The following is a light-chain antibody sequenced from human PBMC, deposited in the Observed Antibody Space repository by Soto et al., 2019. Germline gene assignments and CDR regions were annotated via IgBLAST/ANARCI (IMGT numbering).Light chain of an antibody. CDR1: QSVGRN. CDR2: GAS. J-gene: IGKJ4*01. CDR3: QQYNHWPPLT. V-gene: IGKV3-15*01. Sequence: EIVMTQSPATLSVSPGERATLSCRASQSVGRNLAWYQQKHGQAPRLLIYGASTRATGIPARFSGSGSGTEFTLTISSLQSEDFAIYSCQQYNHWPPLTFGGGTKVEIK.